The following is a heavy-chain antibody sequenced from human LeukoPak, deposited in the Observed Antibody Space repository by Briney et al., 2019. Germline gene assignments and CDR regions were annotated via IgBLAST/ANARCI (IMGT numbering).Heavy chain of an antibody. CDR2: ILHRGTT. Sequence: SATLSLTCAVYAASFSGYYSRWTRHPPRKGMEWIGEILHRGTTNYNTSLKSRVTLPVDTSKNQFSLKLRSGTAADPAFFSFARGRVVWVGYGSGSQPPHFDYWGQGTLVSV. CDR3: ARGRVVWVGYGSGSQPPHFDY. CDR1: AASFSGYY. J-gene: IGHJ4*02. V-gene: IGHV4-34*01. D-gene: IGHD3-10*01.